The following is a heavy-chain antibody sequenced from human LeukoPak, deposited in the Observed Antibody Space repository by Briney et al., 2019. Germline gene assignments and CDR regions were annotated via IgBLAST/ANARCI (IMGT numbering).Heavy chain of an antibody. J-gene: IGHJ6*02. CDR2: INPNSGGT. V-gene: IGHV1-2*02. D-gene: IGHD3-10*01. Sequence: ASVKVSCKASGYTFTGYYMHWVRQAPGQGLEWMGWINPNSGGTNYAQKFQGRVTMTRDTSISTAYMELSRLRSDDTAVYYCARERITMVRGVFGSNYYGMDVWGQGTTVTVSS. CDR3: ARERITMVRGVFGSNYYGMDV. CDR1: GYTFTGYY.